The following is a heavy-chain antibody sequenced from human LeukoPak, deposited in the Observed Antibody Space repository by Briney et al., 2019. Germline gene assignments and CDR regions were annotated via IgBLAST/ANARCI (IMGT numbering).Heavy chain of an antibody. J-gene: IGHJ5*02. D-gene: IGHD3-9*01. CDR2: INRSGST. CDR3: AREARYFDWLLSWFDP. CDR1: GGSFSGYY. Sequence: SSETLSLTCAVYGGSFSGYYWSWIRQPPGKGLEWIGEINRSGSTNYNPSLKSRVTISVDTSKNQFSLKLSSVTAADTAVYYCAREARYFDWLLSWFDPWGQGTLVTVSS. V-gene: IGHV4-34*01.